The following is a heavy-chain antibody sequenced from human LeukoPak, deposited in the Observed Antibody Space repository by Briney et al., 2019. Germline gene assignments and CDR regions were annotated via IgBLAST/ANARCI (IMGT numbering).Heavy chain of an antibody. Sequence: GESLRISCKGSGYSFTSYWISWVRQMPGKGLEWMGRIDPSDSYTNYSPSFQGHVTISADKSISTAFLQWSSLKDSDTAMYYCARVVREEDGMDVWGQGTTVTVSS. CDR2: IDPSDSYT. CDR1: GYSFTSYW. CDR3: ARVVREEDGMDV. D-gene: IGHD3-16*02. J-gene: IGHJ6*02. V-gene: IGHV5-10-1*01.